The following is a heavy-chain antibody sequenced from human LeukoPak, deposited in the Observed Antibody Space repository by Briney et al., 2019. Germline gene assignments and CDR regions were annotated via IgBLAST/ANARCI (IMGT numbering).Heavy chain of an antibody. CDR3: ARDSNSGWYSPFDY. V-gene: IGHV3-23*01. J-gene: IGHJ4*02. D-gene: IGHD6-19*01. CDR1: GFTFSSYA. Sequence: GGSLRLSCAASGFTFSSYAMSWVRQAPGKGLEWVSTISVSGGNTYYADSVKGRFTISRDNAKNSLYLQMNSLRAEDTALYYCARDSNSGWYSPFDYWGQGTLVTVSS. CDR2: ISVSGGNT.